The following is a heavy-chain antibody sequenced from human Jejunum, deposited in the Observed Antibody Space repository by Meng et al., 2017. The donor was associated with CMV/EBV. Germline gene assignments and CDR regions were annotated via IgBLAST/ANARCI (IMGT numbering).Heavy chain of an antibody. D-gene: IGHD3-16*01. V-gene: IGHV1-69*04. CDR2: IIPIIGRP. J-gene: IGHJ5*01. CDR3: ASDITGNSYAYDS. CDR1: GGTLSSYV. Sequence: SGGTLSSYVISWVRQAPGQGLEWMGRIIPIIGRPHHAQRFQDRVSITADKATSTVYMELRTLTSEDTAVYFCASDITGNSYAYDSWGQGTLVTVS.